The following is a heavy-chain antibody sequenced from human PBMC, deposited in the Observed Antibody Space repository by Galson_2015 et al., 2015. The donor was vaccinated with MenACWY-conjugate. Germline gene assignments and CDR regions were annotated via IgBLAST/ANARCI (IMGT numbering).Heavy chain of an antibody. D-gene: IGHD3-22*01. CDR1: GFTFSSYW. V-gene: IGHV3-74*01. CDR2: VNSDGSGT. J-gene: IGHJ4*02. Sequence: SLRLSCAASGFTFSSYWMHWVRQAPGKGLVWVSRVNSDGSGTGYADSVKGRFSISRDNSKNTVYLQMSSLRVEDTAIYHCAKGYYYDTNGHNPEVLEYWGQGALVTVSS. CDR3: AKGYYYDTNGHNPEVLEY.